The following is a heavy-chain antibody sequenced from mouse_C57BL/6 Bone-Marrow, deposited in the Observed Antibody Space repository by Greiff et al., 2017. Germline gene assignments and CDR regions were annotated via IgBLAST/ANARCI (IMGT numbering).Heavy chain of an antibody. CDR1: GYTFTNYW. CDR2: IYPGGGYT. CDR3: ARSSYCVTPCAY. Sequence: VQLEESGAELVRPGTSVKMSCKASGYTFTNYWIGWVKQRPGHGLEWIGDIYPGGGYTNYNEKFKGKATLTADKSSSTAYMQFSSLTSEDSAIDYCARSSYCVTPCAYWGKGTLVTVSA. D-gene: IGHD2-12*01. J-gene: IGHJ3*01. V-gene: IGHV1-63*01.